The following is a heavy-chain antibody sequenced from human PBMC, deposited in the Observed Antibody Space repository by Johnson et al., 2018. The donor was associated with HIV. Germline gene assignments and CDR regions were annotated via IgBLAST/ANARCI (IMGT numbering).Heavy chain of an antibody. CDR3: ALTDYGDYPQLVRDAFVF. V-gene: IGHV3-23*04. CDR1: GFTFSSYA. J-gene: IGHJ3*01. Sequence: MQLVESGGGLVQPGGSLRLSCAASGFTFSSYAMSWVRQAPGKGLEWVSAISGSGGSTYYADSVKGRFTISRDNSKNTLYLQMNSLRAEDTAVYYCALTDYGDYPQLVRDAFVFWGQGTMVTVSS. D-gene: IGHD4-17*01. CDR2: ISGSGGST.